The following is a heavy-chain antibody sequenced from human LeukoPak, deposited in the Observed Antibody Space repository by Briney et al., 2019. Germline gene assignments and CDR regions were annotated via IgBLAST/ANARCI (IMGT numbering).Heavy chain of an antibody. D-gene: IGHD1-26*01. CDR1: GGTFSSYA. J-gene: IGHJ5*02. CDR2: IIPIFGTA. Sequence: GSSVKVSCKASGGTFSSYAISWVRQAPGQGLEWMGGIIPIFGTANYAQKFQGRVTITTDETTSTAYMELSSLRSEDTAVYYCARRDRSGSYYWFDPWGQGTLVTVSS. CDR3: ARRDRSGSYYWFDP. V-gene: IGHV1-69*05.